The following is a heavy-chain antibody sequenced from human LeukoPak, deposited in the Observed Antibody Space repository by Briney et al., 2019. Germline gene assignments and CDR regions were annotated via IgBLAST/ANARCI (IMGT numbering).Heavy chain of an antibody. V-gene: IGHV4-4*07. CDR3: ARDDTIFGVVTKDYYYYYMDV. J-gene: IGHJ6*03. CDR1: GGSISSYY. D-gene: IGHD3-3*01. CDR2: IYTSGST. Sequence: SETLSLTCTVSGGSISSYYWSWIRQPAGKGLEWIGRIYTSGSTNYNPSLKSRVTMSVDTSKNQFSLKLSSVTAADTAVYYCARDDTIFGVVTKDYYYYYMDVWGKGTTVLVSS.